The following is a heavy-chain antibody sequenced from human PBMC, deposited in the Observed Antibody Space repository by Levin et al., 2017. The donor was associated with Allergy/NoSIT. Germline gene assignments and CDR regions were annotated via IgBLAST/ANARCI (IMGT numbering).Heavy chain of an antibody. D-gene: IGHD6-19*01. J-gene: IGHJ4*02. Sequence: ASVKVSCKASGYTFTGYYIHWVRQAPGQGLQWMGWINPNSGGTNYAQKFQGRVTMTGDTSISTAYMELSRLRSDDTAVYYCARDNSSGWEAYFDYWGQGTLVTVSS. CDR1: GYTFTGYY. CDR2: INPNSGGT. V-gene: IGHV1-2*02. CDR3: ARDNSSGWEAYFDY.